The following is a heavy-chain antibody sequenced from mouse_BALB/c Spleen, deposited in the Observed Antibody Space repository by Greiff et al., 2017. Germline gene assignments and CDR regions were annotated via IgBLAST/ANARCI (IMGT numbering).Heavy chain of an antibody. D-gene: IGHD2-3*01. J-gene: IGHJ4*01. CDR1: GYAFSSYW. V-gene: IGHV1-80*01. Sequence: QVHVKQSGAELVRPGSSVKISCKASGYAFSSYWMNWVKQRPGQGLEWIGQIYPGDGDTNYNGKFKGKATLTADKSSSTAYMQLSSLTSEDSAVYFCARKEDGYDAMDYWGQGTSVTVSS. CDR2: IYPGDGDT. CDR3: ARKEDGYDAMDY.